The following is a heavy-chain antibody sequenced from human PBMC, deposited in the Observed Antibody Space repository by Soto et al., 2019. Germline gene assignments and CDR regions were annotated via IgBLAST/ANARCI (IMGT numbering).Heavy chain of an antibody. CDR1: GGTFSSYA. D-gene: IGHD4-4*01. J-gene: IGHJ3*02. V-gene: IGHV1-69*01. CDR2: IIPIFGTA. CDR3: ARDDTYSRALNDAFDI. Sequence: QVQLVQSGAEVKKPGSSVKVSCKAAGGTFSSYAISWVRQAPGQGLEWMGGIIPIFGTANYAQKFQGRVTITADESTSTAYMELSSLRSEDTAVYYCARDDTYSRALNDAFDIWGQGTMVTVSS.